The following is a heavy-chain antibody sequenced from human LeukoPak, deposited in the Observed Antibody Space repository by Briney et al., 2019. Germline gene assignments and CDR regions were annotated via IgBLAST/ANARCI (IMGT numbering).Heavy chain of an antibody. V-gene: IGHV1-2*02. D-gene: IGHD3-9*01. CDR3: ARYWLLRYSEGGLDY. CDR2: INPHSGDT. J-gene: IGHJ4*02. Sequence: ASVKVSCKASGYTFTGFYMHWVRQAPGQGLEWMGWINPHSGDTNNVQQCQGRVTMTRDTSINTAYVELSSLRSDDTAVYYCARYWLLRYSEGGLDYWGQGSLVTVSS. CDR1: GYTFTGFY.